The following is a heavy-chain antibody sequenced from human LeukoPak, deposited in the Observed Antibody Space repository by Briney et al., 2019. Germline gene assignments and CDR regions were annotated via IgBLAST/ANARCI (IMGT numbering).Heavy chain of an antibody. D-gene: IGHD6-13*01. V-gene: IGHV4-4*07. Sequence: SETLSLTCTVSGGSISSYYWSWIRQPAGKGLEWIGRIYTSGSTNYNPSLKSRVTMSVGTSKNQFPLKLSSVTAADTAVYYCARDHSGVAAAVEVWFDPWGQGTLVTVSS. CDR1: GGSISSYY. J-gene: IGHJ5*02. CDR2: IYTSGST. CDR3: ARDHSGVAAAVEVWFDP.